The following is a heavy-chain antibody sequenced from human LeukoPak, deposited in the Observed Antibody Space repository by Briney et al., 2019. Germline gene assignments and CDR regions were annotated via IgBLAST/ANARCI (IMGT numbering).Heavy chain of an antibody. CDR2: ISSSGDNT. D-gene: IGHD2-2*01. J-gene: IGHJ5*01. V-gene: IGHV3-23*01. CDR3: AKEPREYCSSTSCPNWFDS. CDR1: GFVFSTYA. Sequence: GGSLRLSCAASGFVFSTYAMGWVRQAPGKGLEWVSAISSSGDNTYYADSVKGQFTISRDNSKNTLDLQMNSLRAEDTAVYYCAKEPREYCSSTSCPNWFDSWGQGTLVTVSS.